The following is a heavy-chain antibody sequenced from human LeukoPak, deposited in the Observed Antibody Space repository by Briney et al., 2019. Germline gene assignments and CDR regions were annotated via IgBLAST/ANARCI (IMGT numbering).Heavy chain of an antibody. D-gene: IGHD5-24*01. Sequence: GGSLRPSCAVSGLTFRRYWMSWVRQAPGKGLEWVANINQDGSEKYFVDSVKGRFTISRDNAKNSLHLQVNTLRAEDTAVYYCARERDGRFFDSWGQGTLVTVSS. CDR3: ARERDGRFFDS. V-gene: IGHV3-7*01. CDR1: GLTFRRYW. CDR2: INQDGSEK. J-gene: IGHJ4*02.